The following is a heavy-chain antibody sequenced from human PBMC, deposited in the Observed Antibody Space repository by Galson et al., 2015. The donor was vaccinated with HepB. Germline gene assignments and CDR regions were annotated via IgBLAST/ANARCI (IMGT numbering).Heavy chain of an antibody. CDR2: ITGSGGMT. Sequence: SLRLSCAASGFTFRTYAMTWVRQAPGKGLEWVSGITGSGGMTFYADSVKGRFTISRDNSKNTLYLQMNSLRAEDTAVYYCVKFRGSGSYKSYWFDCWGQGTLATVSP. CDR3: VKFRGSGSYKSYWFDC. D-gene: IGHD1-26*01. CDR1: GFTFRTYA. J-gene: IGHJ5*01. V-gene: IGHV3-23*01.